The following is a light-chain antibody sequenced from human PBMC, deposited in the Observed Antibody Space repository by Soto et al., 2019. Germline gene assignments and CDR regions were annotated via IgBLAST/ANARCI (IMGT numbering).Light chain of an antibody. J-gene: IGLJ1*01. V-gene: IGLV2-14*01. Sequence: QPVLTQPASVSGSPGQSITISCTGTSSDVGYYTYVSWFQQHPGKAPKLMIYEVTNRPSGVSNRFSASKSGNTASLTISGLQAEDEADYYCTSYTATSTYVFGTGTKVTVL. CDR3: TSYTATSTYV. CDR1: SSDVGYYTY. CDR2: EVT.